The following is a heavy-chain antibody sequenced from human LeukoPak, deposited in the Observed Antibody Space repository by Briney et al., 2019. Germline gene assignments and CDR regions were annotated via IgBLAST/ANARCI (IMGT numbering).Heavy chain of an antibody. CDR2: ISSDGSVT. V-gene: IGHV3-74*01. J-gene: IGHJ6*03. CDR3: ARTNYMDV. CDR1: GFTFSGYW. Sequence: GGSLRLSCAASGFTFSGYWMHWVRQAPGKGLVWVSRISSDGSVTSSADSVKGRFTISRDNAKNTLYLQMSSLRAEDTAVYYCARTNYMDVWGKGTTVTVSS.